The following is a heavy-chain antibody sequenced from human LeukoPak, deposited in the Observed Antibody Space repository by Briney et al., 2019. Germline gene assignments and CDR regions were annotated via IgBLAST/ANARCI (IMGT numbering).Heavy chain of an antibody. CDR2: INPNSGGT. V-gene: IGHV1-2*02. J-gene: IGHJ6*02. CDR1: GYTFTGYY. D-gene: IGHD2-2*01. Sequence: ASVKVSCKASGYTFTGYYMRWVRQAPGQGLEWMGWINPNSGGTNYAQKFQGRVTMTRDTSISTAYMELSRLRSVDTAVYYCARDRCSSTSCRSGGYYYGMDVWGQGTTVTVSS. CDR3: ARDRCSSTSCRSGGYYYGMDV.